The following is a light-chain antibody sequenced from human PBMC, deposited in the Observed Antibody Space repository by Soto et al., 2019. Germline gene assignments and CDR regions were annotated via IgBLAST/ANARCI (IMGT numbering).Light chain of an antibody. CDR3: LIYYGGARV. CDR2: STS. J-gene: IGLJ2*01. V-gene: IGLV7-43*01. CDR1: TGEVTSGYY. Sequence: QAVVTQEPSLTVSPGGTVTLTCASSTGEVTSGYYPSWFQQKPGQATRALIYSTSNTHSWTPARFSGSVNGGKAARTLTSVKPENEAEYYCLIYYGGARVFVGGTKLTVL.